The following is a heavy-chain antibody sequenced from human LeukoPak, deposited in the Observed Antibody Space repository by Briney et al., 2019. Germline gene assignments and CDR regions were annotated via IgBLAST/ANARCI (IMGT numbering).Heavy chain of an antibody. CDR2: INGDNGSP. J-gene: IGHJ3*01. Sequence: ASVKVSCKASEYALTGFYLHWVRQAPGQAFEWMGWINGDNGSPYYSQKFRGRFTMTRDTSISTAYMDLRSLTSDDTAVYYCARLTSSWDAYDVWGQGTVVTVSS. D-gene: IGHD2-2*01. CDR1: EYALTGFY. V-gene: IGHV1-2*02. CDR3: ARLTSSWDAYDV.